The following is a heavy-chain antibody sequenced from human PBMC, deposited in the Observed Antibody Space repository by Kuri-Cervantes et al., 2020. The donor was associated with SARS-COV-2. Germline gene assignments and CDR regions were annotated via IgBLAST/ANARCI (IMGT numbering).Heavy chain of an antibody. V-gene: IGHV1-18*01. CDR2: ISTYNGQT. D-gene: IGHD1-26*01. J-gene: IGHJ6*02. Sequence: ASVKVSCKGSGYTFPNYGFSWVRQAPGQGLEWMGWISTYNGQTSYAQKFQGRVTMTTDTSTRTAYMELKSLTSDDTAVYYCARVPSMVGAFYRYYYGMDVWGQGTTVTVSS. CDR3: ARVPSMVGAFYRYYYGMDV. CDR1: GYTFPNYG.